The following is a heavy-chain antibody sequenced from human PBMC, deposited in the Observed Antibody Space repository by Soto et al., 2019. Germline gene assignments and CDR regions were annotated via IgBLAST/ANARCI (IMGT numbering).Heavy chain of an antibody. CDR2: ISSVGRTK. D-gene: IGHD3-3*01. V-gene: IGHV3-11*04. J-gene: IGHJ4*02. CDR3: ARDRYYDSPLYYFDC. CDR1: GFTFSDYY. Sequence: PGGSLRLSCAASGFTFSDYYMTWIRQAPGKGLEWVSYISSVGRTKFYADSVKGRFTLSRDNAKNSLFLQMNSLRAEDTAVYYCARDRYYDSPLYYFDCWGQGTLVTVSS.